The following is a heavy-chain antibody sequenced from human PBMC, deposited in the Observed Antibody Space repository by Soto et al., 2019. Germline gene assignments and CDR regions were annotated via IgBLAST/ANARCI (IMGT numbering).Heavy chain of an antibody. J-gene: IGHJ6*02. CDR1: GFTFSSYA. CDR3: AEERCSRPRCYDRVV. V-gene: IGHV3-23*01. Sequence: EVQLLESGGGLVQPGGSLRLSCEASGFTFSSYAMRWGRKAPGKGLEYVSRISGSGDSPYYADSVTGRFTISRDNSKNTLYLQMNSMRAEDTSVYYCAEERCSRPRCYDRVVRGQGTTVTVSS. CDR2: ISGSGDSP. D-gene: IGHD2-2*01.